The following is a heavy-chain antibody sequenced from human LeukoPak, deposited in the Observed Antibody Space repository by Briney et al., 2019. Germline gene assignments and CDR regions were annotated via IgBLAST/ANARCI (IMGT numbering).Heavy chain of an antibody. CDR2: ISYDGSNK. CDR1: GFTFSSYA. CDR3: AREKSQPYYYGMDV. D-gene: IGHD6-13*01. V-gene: IGHV3-30-3*01. J-gene: IGHJ6*02. Sequence: GGSLRLSCAASGFTFSSYAMHWVRQAPGKGLEWVAVISYDGSNKYYADSVKGRFTISRDNSKNTLYLQVNSLRAEDTAVYYCAREKSQPYYYGMDVWGQGTTVTVSS.